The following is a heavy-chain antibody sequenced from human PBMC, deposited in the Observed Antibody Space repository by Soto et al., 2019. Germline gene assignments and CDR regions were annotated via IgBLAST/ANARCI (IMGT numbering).Heavy chain of an antibody. V-gene: IGHV1-18*01. D-gene: IGHD1-1*01. CDR1: GYTFTSYG. J-gene: IGHJ6*02. Sequence: QVQLVQSGAEVKKPGASVKVSCKASGYTFTSYGISWVRHAPGQGLEWMGWISAYNGNTNYAQKLQGRVTMTTDTSTSTAYMELRRLRSYDTAVYYCARGDDWNDGYYYYGMDVWGQGTTVTVSS. CDR2: ISAYNGNT. CDR3: ARGDDWNDGYYYYGMDV.